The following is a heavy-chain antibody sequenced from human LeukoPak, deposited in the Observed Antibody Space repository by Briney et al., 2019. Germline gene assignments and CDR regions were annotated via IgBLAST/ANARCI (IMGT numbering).Heavy chain of an antibody. CDR1: GFTFSSYG. CDR3: ARWGVPAAIREGTYYYYDGMDV. D-gene: IGHD2-2*02. J-gene: IGHJ6*02. Sequence: GGSLRLSCAASGFTFSSYGMHWVRQAPGKGLEWVAVIWYDGSNKYYADSVKGRFTISRDNSKNTLYLQMNSLRAEDTAVYYCARWGVPAAIREGTYYYYDGMDVWGQGTTVTVSS. V-gene: IGHV3-33*01. CDR2: IWYDGSNK.